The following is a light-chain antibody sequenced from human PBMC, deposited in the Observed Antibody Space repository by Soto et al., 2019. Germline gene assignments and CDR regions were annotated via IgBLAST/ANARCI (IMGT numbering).Light chain of an antibody. CDR1: SSDVGGYNY. CDR3: CSYAGSVVV. CDR2: DVS. J-gene: IGLJ2*01. V-gene: IGLV2-11*01. Sequence: QSVLTQPRSVSGSPGQSVTISCTGTSSDVGGYNYVSWYKQHPGKAPKLMIYDVSKRPSGVPDRFSGSKSGNTASLTISGLQAEDEADYYCCSYAGSVVVFGGGTKVTVL.